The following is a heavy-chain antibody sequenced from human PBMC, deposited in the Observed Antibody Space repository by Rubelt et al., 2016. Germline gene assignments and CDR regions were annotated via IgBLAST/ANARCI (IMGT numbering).Heavy chain of an antibody. J-gene: IGHJ3*01. CDR3: AREWGASGSWDGVDV. D-gene: IGHD3-10*01. CDR2: IPYSGDT. V-gene: IGHV4-31*03. Sequence: QVQLQESGPGLVKPSQTLSLTCTVSDDSISSYNYVWTWIRHRPGRGLEWIGYIPYSGDTYYTPSPQSRVTLSIDTATKQFSLRLTSVTAADTAVYYCAREWGASGSWDGVDVWGPGAMVTVS. CDR1: DDSISSYNYV.